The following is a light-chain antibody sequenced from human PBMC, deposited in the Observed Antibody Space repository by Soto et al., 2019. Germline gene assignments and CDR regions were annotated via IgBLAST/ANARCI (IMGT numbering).Light chain of an antibody. V-gene: IGKV3-11*01. CDR3: RQRGGWPRT. CDR2: AAS. CDR1: QSVGNS. Sequence: EIVLTQSPVTLSLSPGDRATLYCRASQSVGNSLAWYQQKPGQAPRLLIYAASNRATGVPARFSGSGFGTDFTLTISSLEPEDFAVYYCRQRGGWPRTFGQGTNVEIK. J-gene: IGKJ1*01.